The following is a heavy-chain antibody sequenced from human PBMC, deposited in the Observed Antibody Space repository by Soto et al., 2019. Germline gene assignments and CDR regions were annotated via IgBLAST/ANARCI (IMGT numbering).Heavy chain of an antibody. J-gene: IGHJ4*02. CDR3: ARDPAPYQQWLVLVY. Sequence: SVKVSCKASGGTFSSYAISWVRQAPGQGLEWRGGIIPIFGTANYAQKFQGRVTITADESTSTAYMELSSLRSEDTAVYYCARDPAPYQQWLVLVYWGQGTLVTVSS. CDR1: GGTFSSYA. CDR2: IIPIFGTA. D-gene: IGHD6-19*01. V-gene: IGHV1-69*13.